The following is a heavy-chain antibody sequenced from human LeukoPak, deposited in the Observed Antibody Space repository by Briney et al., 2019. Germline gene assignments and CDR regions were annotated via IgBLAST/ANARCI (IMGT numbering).Heavy chain of an antibody. Sequence: SETLSLTCTVSGGSISSSSYYWAWIRQPPATGLEWIGSIYYSGSTYYNPSLKSRVTISVDTSKNQCSLKLSSVTAADTAVYYCARHSEAESGGSYFDYWGQGTLVTVSS. V-gene: IGHV4-39*01. CDR2: IYYSGST. D-gene: IGHD1-26*01. CDR3: ARHSEAESGGSYFDY. J-gene: IGHJ4*02. CDR1: GGSISSSSYY.